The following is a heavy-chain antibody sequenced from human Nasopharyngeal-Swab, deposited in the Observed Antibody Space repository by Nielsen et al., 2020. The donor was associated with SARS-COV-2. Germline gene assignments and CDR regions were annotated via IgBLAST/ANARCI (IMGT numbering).Heavy chain of an antibody. D-gene: IGHD2-2*01. Sequence: GESLKISCAASGFTFSSYDMHWARQATGKGLEWVSAIGTAGDTYYPGSVKGRFTISRENAKNSLYLQMNSLRAGDTAVYYCARARPDIVVVPAALLFDPWGQGTLVTVSS. CDR3: ARARPDIVVVPAALLFDP. J-gene: IGHJ5*02. CDR1: GFTFSSYD. CDR2: IGTAGDT. V-gene: IGHV3-13*04.